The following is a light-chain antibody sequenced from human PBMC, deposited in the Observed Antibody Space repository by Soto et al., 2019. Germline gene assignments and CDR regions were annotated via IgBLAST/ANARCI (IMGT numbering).Light chain of an antibody. V-gene: IGKV1-39*01. J-gene: IGKJ4*01. CDR1: QSIGGY. Sequence: DIQMTQSPSSLSASVGDRVTITCRASQSIGGYLNWYQQKPGKAPKLLIYAASSLHSGVPSRFSGSGSGTDFTLTISSLQPEDFATYYCQQTYRTPLTFGGGTKVEIK. CDR3: QQTYRTPLT. CDR2: AAS.